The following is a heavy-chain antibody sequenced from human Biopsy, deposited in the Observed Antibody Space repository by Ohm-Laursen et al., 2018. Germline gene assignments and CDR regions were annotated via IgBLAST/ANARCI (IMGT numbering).Heavy chain of an antibody. CDR1: GGSVSSGDYY. Sequence: SETLSLTCTVSGGSVSSGDYYWSWIRQPPGKGLEWIGHIYYSVMTNYNPSLQSRVSISVDTSRNQVSLTLSSVTAADTAVYYCARDSGILNYGNFKYYHYYGMDVWGQGTKVTVSS. V-gene: IGHV4-61*08. CDR3: ARDSGILNYGNFKYYHYYGMDV. CDR2: IYYSVMT. J-gene: IGHJ6*02. D-gene: IGHD4-11*01.